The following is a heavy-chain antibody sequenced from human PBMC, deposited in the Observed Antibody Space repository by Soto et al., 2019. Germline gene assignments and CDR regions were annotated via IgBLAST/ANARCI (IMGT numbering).Heavy chain of an antibody. CDR1: GYSFTSYG. V-gene: IGHV1-18*01. D-gene: IGHD3-3*01. CDR3: ARQGSGYLPYGMDV. Sequence: ASVKVSFKASGYSFTSYGISWVRQAPGQGLEWMGWISAYNGNTNYAQKLQGRVTMTTDTSTSTAYMELRSLRSDDTAVYYCARQGSGYLPYGMDVWGQGTTVTVSS. J-gene: IGHJ6*02. CDR2: ISAYNGNT.